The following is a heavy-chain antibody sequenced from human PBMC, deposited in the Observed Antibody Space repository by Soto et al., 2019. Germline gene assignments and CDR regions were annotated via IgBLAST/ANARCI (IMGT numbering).Heavy chain of an antibody. CDR2: INHSGST. J-gene: IGHJ6*02. D-gene: IGHD4-17*01. Sequence: SETLSLTCAVSGGSFSGYYWNWIRQPPGKGLEWIGDINHSGSTNYNPSLKSRVTVSVDTSKSQFSLRLTSVTAADTAVYYCARGNMTTVTASRDYYYYGMDVWGQGPTVT. V-gene: IGHV4-34*01. CDR1: GGSFSGYY. CDR3: ARGNMTTVTASRDYYYYGMDV.